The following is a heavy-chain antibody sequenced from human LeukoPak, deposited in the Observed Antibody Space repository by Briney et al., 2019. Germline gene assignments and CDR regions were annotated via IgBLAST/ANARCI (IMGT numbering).Heavy chain of an antibody. D-gene: IGHD3-10*01. CDR2: IKQDGSEK. CDR1: GFTFSSYW. V-gene: IGHV3-7*01. CDR3: ARDFKTPVRGVVGS. J-gene: IGHJ4*02. Sequence: GGSLRLSCAASGFTFSSYWMSWVRQAPGKGLEWVANIKQDGSEKYYVDSVKGRFTISRDNAKNSLCLQMNSLRAEDTAVYYCARDFKTPVRGVVGSWGQGTLVTVSS.